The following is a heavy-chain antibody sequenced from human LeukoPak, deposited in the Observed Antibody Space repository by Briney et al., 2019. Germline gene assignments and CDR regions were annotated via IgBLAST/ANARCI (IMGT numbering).Heavy chain of an antibody. D-gene: IGHD3-3*01. J-gene: IGHJ3*02. Sequence: SETLSLTCAVYGGSFGGYYWSWIRQPPGKGLEWIGEMHYSGATNYNPSLKSRVTTSADTPKNQFSLKLSSVTAADTAVYYCARGRLEVYAFDIWGQGTMVTVSS. CDR2: MHYSGAT. V-gene: IGHV4-34*01. CDR1: GGSFGGYY. CDR3: ARGRLEVYAFDI.